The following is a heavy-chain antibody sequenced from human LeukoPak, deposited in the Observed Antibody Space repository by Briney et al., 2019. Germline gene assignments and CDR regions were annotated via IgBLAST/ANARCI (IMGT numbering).Heavy chain of an antibody. CDR1: GFTFSGSA. V-gene: IGHV3-73*01. CDR2: IRSKANSYAT. CDR3: TTTADYYYYDMDV. J-gene: IGHJ6*02. Sequence: PGGSLRLSCAASGFTFSGSAMHWVRQASGKGLEWVGRIRSKANSYATAYAASVKGRSTISRDDSKNTAYLQMNSLKTEDTAVYYCTTTADYYYYDMDVWGQGTTVTVSS.